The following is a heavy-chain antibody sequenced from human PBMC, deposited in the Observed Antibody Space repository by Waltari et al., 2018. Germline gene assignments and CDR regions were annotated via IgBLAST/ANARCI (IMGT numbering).Heavy chain of an antibody. V-gene: IGHV3-7*01. CDR3: ARDGDGYPD. Sequence: EVKLVDSGGGLVQPGGSLRLSCAASGFMFSTNWMSWVRQATGKGLEWVANIKEDGSEEYYVDSVNGRFTISRDNAKTSLYLQMNSLRVEDTAVYYCARDGDGYPDWGQGSLVIVSS. J-gene: IGHJ4*02. D-gene: IGHD5-12*01. CDR2: IKEDGSEE. CDR1: GFMFSTNW.